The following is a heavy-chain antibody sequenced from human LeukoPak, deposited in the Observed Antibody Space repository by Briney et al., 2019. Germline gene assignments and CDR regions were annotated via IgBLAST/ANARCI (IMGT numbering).Heavy chain of an antibody. CDR3: TSDPNDYCVGDFDF. V-gene: IGHV3-23*01. Sequence: GGSLRLSCVGSGFFFSNSALVWVRQAPGRGLEWVSAITRAGAAFYADSVRGRFILSRDNPKKPLSLQVSSLRDEDTAIYYCTSDPNDYCVGDFDFCVRGTRATV. CDR1: GFFFSNSA. J-gene: IGHJ3*01. CDR2: ITRAGAA. D-gene: IGHD5-12*01.